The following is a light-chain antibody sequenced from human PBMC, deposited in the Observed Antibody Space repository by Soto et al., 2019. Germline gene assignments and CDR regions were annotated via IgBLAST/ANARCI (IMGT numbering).Light chain of an antibody. CDR1: QSISSW. Sequence: DIQMTQSPSTLSASVGDRVSITCRASQSISSWLAWFQQKPGKAPKLLIYKASNLESGVPSRFSGSGSGTEFTLTISSLQPDDFGTYYCQQSHTLWSFGQGTKV. V-gene: IGKV1-5*03. J-gene: IGKJ1*01. CDR2: KAS. CDR3: QQSHTLWS.